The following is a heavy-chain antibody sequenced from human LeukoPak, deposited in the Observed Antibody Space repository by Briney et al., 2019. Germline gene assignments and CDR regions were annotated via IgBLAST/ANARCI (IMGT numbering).Heavy chain of an antibody. CDR2: ISSSSSTI. CDR1: GFTFSSYS. Sequence: GGSLRLSCAAPGFTFSSYSMNWVRQAPGKGLEWISYISSSSSTIYYADSLKGRFTISRDNAKNSLYLQMNSLRDEDTAVYYCARDPKVLRYFDWLPDGAFDIWGQGTMVTVSS. CDR3: ARDPKVLRYFDWLPDGAFDI. D-gene: IGHD3-9*01. J-gene: IGHJ3*02. V-gene: IGHV3-48*02.